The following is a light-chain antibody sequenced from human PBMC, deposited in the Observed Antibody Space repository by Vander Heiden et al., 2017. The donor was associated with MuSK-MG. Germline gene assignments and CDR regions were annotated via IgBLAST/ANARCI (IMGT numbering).Light chain of an antibody. CDR3: CSYAGNSVV. Sequence: QSALTQPRSVSASPGQSDTISCTGTSSDVGGYNYVSWYQHHPANAPNLMVYAVSERPSGVPDRFSGSKSGNTAAPLISGLQAEEEADYFCCSYAGNSVVFGGGTKLTVL. CDR1: SSDVGGYNY. CDR2: AVS. J-gene: IGLJ2*01. V-gene: IGLV2-11*01.